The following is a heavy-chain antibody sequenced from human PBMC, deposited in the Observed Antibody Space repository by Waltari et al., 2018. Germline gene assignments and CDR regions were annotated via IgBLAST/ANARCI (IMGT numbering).Heavy chain of an antibody. Sequence: EVQLVGSGGGLVKPGGSLRLSCAASGFTFSSYTMNWVRQAPGKGLDWVSSISSGSSDIYYADSVKGRFTISRDNAKNSLYLQMNSLRVEDTAVYYCAREWGVMVGTAGFYFDYWGQGALVTVSS. CDR1: GFTFSSYT. V-gene: IGHV3-21*01. CDR3: AREWGVMVGTAGFYFDY. D-gene: IGHD2-15*01. J-gene: IGHJ4*02. CDR2: ISSGSSDI.